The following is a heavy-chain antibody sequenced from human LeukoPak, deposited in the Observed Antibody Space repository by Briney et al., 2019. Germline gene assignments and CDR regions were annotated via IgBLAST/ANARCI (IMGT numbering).Heavy chain of an antibody. Sequence: ASVKVSCKASGYTFSNYYIHWVRQAPGQGLEWMGIINPSGGSTTYAQQFQGRVTMTRDMSTSTVYMDLSSLRSEDTAVYYCARERIVVLDAVGKPLEFWGQGTLVTVSS. CDR2: INPSGGST. V-gene: IGHV1-46*01. CDR1: GYTFSNYY. CDR3: ARERIVVLDAVGKPLEF. J-gene: IGHJ4*02. D-gene: IGHD2-2*01.